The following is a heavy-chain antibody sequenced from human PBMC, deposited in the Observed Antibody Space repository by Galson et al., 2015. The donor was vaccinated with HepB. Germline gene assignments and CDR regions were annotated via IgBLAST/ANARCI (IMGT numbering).Heavy chain of an antibody. D-gene: IGHD2-2*01. J-gene: IGHJ6*02. CDR3: ATSTDCSSASCHYYYYYYGMNV. CDR2: IKSKTDGGTI. V-gene: IGHV3-15*01. CDR1: GFSFSNAW. Sequence: SLRLSCAVSGFSFSNAWMSWVRQAPGKGLEWVGRIKSKTDGGTIDYAAPVKGRLTISRDDSKNMVYLQMNSLKVEDTAVYYCATSTDCSSASCHYYYYYYGMNVWGQGTTVTVSS.